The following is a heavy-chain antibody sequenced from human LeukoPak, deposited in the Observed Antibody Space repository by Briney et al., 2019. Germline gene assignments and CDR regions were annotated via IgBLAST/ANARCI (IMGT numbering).Heavy chain of an antibody. Sequence: SETLSLTCTVSGGSISSSTYYWGWIRRPPGEGLEWVGSIYYSGSTYYNPSLKSRFPVSGDTSKNQFSLNRSSVTAADTAIYYCVRGSTLRHYQYWGQGTLVTVSS. J-gene: IGHJ4*02. D-gene: IGHD3-16*01. CDR1: GGSISSSTYY. CDR3: VRGSTLRHYQY. CDR2: IYYSGST. V-gene: IGHV4-39*01.